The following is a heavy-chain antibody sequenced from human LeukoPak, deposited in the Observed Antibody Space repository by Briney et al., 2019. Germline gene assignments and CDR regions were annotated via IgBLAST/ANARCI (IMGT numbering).Heavy chain of an antibody. D-gene: IGHD5-12*01. CDR3: ARVDYSGYEGFDY. Sequence: GGSLRLSCAASGFTVSSNYMSWVRQAPGKGLEGVSVIYSGGSTYYADSVKGRFTISRDNSKNTLYLQMNSLRAEDTAVYYCARVDYSGYEGFDYWGQGTLVTVSS. CDR1: GFTVSSNY. J-gene: IGHJ4*02. V-gene: IGHV3-66*01. CDR2: IYSGGST.